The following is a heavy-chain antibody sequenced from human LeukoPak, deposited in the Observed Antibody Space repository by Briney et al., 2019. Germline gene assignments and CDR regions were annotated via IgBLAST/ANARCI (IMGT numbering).Heavy chain of an antibody. CDR2: IYYSGST. CDR1: GGSISSSSYY. Sequence: SETLSLTCTVSGGSISSSSYYWGWIRQPPGKGLEWIGSIYYSGSTNYNPSLKSRVTISVDTSKNQFSLKLSSVTAADTAVYYCARNPEDEVRGVIPDYWGQGTLVTVSS. V-gene: IGHV4-39*07. J-gene: IGHJ4*02. D-gene: IGHD3-10*01. CDR3: ARNPEDEVRGVIPDY.